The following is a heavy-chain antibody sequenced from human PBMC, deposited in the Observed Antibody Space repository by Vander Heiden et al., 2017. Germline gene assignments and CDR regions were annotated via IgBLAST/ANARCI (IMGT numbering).Heavy chain of an antibody. CDR1: GFTFDDYT. CDR3: ARGLTTVVKRYYGMDV. D-gene: IGHD4-17*01. J-gene: IGHJ6*02. CDR2: ISWDGGRT. Sequence: DVQLVESGGGVVQPGGSLRLSCAASGFTFDDYTMHWVRQAPGKGLEWVSLISWDGGRTYYADSVKGRVTISRDNSKNSLYLQMNSLRTEDTALYYCARGLTTVVKRYYGMDVWGQGTTVTVSS. V-gene: IGHV3-43*01.